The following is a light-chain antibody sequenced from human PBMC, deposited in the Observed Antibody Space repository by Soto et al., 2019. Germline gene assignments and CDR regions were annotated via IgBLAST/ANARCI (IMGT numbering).Light chain of an antibody. J-gene: IGKJ1*01. V-gene: IGKV1-5*03. CDR3: LQYKGYSPRT. CDR2: KAS. CDR1: QNISSW. Sequence: DRQRLESRSTTSASVGDRVKITCRSSQNISSWLAWYQQKPGKAHKLMIYKASSLESGVPSRFSGSGSGTELTLTISSLQPDDLATYYGLQYKGYSPRTGGQ.